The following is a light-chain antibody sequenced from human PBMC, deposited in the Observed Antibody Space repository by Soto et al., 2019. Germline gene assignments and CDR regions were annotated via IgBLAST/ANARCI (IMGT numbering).Light chain of an antibody. CDR2: AAS. J-gene: IGKJ1*01. CDR1: QGISSY. CDR3: QQYYSYPRT. Sequence: AIRMTQSPSSFSASTGDRVTITCRASQGISSYLAWYQQXXXKAPKLLIYAASTLQSGVPSRFSGSGSGTDFTLTISCLQSEDFATYYCQQYYSYPRTFGQGTKVEIK. V-gene: IGKV1-8*01.